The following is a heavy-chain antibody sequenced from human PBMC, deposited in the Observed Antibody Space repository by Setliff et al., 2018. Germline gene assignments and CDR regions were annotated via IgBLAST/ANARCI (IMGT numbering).Heavy chain of an antibody. CDR1: GYSFSNFW. CDR3: AGSLVGATYPVYFDY. J-gene: IGHJ4*02. V-gene: IGHV5-51*01. Sequence: RGESLKISCKGSGYSFSNFWIGWVRQMPGKGLEWMGIIYPGDSHTRYSPSFQGQVTMSADKSINTAYLQWSNLKASDTAIYYCAGSLVGATYPVYFDYWGQGALVTVSS. D-gene: IGHD1-26*01. CDR2: IYPGDSHT.